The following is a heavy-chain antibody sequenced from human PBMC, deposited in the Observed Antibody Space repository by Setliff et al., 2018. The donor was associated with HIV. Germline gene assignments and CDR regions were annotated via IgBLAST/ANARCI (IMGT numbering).Heavy chain of an antibody. CDR3: ARFPLLHKNAFDI. D-gene: IGHD2-15*01. CDR1: GGSISSNY. J-gene: IGHJ3*02. Sequence: PSETLSLTCNVSGGSISSNYWSWMRQPPGKGLEWIGHIYYSGSTNYNPSLKSRVTISVDTSRNQFSLNLSSVTAADTAVYYCARFPLLHKNAFDIWGQGTMVTVSS. V-gene: IGHV4-59*01. CDR2: IYYSGST.